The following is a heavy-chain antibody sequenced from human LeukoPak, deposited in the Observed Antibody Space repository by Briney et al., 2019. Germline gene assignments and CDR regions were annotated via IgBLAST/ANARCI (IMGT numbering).Heavy chain of an antibody. J-gene: IGHJ3*02. V-gene: IGHV4-4*07. CDR2: ISGSGTI. CDR3: ARTLTLDVVRGVIITARTDAFDI. Sequence: PSETLSLTCAVSGGSINSYWSWIRQPAGKGLEWIGRISGSGTITYNPALQSRLSISIDTSKNQFSLKLSSVTAADTAVYYCARTLTLDVVRGVIITARTDAFDIWGQGTMVTVSS. CDR1: GGSINSY. D-gene: IGHD3-10*01.